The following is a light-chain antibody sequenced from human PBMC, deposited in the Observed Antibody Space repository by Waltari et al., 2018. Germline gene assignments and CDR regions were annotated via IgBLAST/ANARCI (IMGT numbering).Light chain of an antibody. CDR1: QSVSSSY. V-gene: IGKV3-20*01. CDR2: LAS. Sequence: LACRASQSVSSSYLAWYQQKPGQAPRRLMYLASSRATGIPDRFSGSGSGTDFTLTISRLEPEDFAVYYCQYYGSYTFGQGTKLAI. CDR3: QYYGSYT. J-gene: IGKJ2*01.